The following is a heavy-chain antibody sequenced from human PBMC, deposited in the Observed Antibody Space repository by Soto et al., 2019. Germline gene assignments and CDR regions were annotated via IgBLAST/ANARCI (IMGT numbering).Heavy chain of an antibody. CDR1: GFTFSSYV. Sequence: GGSLRLSCAASGFTFSSYVMTWVRQAPGKGLEWVSAISSSGGSTYYADSVKGRFTISRDNSKNTLYLQMNSLRAEDTAVYYCAKAGRVSGSGVYYFDYWGQGTLVTVSS. V-gene: IGHV3-23*01. CDR3: AKAGRVSGSGVYYFDY. D-gene: IGHD3-10*01. J-gene: IGHJ4*02. CDR2: ISSSGGST.